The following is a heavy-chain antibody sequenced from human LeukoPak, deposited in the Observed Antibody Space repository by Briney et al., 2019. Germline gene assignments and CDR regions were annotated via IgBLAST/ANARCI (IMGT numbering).Heavy chain of an antibody. J-gene: IGHJ5*02. CDR2: INHSGST. D-gene: IGHD3-9*01. CDR3: ARLRYFNWFDP. V-gene: IGHV4-34*01. CDR1: GGSFSGYY. Sequence: SETLSLTCAVYGGSFSGYYWSWIRQPPGKGLEWIGEINHSGSTNYNPSLKSRVTISVDTSKNQFSLELSSVTAADTAVYYCARLRYFNWFDPWGQGTLVTVSP.